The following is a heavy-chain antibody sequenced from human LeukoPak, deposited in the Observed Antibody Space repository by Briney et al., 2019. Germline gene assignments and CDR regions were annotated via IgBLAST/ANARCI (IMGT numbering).Heavy chain of an antibody. CDR3: ARGPPYSSSSVFFDY. D-gene: IGHD6-6*01. CDR1: GFTFSSYS. Sequence: PGGSLRLSCAASGFTFSSYSMNWVRQAPGKGLEWVSSISSSSSSYIYYADSVKGRFTISRDNAKNSLYLQMNSLRAEDTAVYYCARGPPYSSSSVFFDYWGQGTLVTVSS. J-gene: IGHJ4*02. V-gene: IGHV3-21*01. CDR2: ISSSSSSYI.